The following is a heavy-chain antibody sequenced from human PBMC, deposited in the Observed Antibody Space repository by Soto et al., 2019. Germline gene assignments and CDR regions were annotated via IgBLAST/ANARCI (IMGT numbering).Heavy chain of an antibody. CDR3: ARDLEMATNDY. Sequence: GGSLRLSCAASGFTFSSYAMHWVRQAPGKGLEWVAVISYDGSNKYYADSVKGRFTISRDNSKNTLYLQINSLRAEDTAVYYCARDLEMATNDYWGQGTLVTVSS. J-gene: IGHJ4*02. D-gene: IGHD5-12*01. CDR2: ISYDGSNK. V-gene: IGHV3-30-3*01. CDR1: GFTFSSYA.